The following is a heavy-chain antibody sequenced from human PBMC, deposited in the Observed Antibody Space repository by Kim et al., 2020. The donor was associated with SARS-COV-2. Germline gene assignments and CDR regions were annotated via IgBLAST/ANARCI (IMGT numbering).Heavy chain of an antibody. D-gene: IGHD3-10*01. Sequence: KGRFTISRDNAKNSLYLQMNSLRAEDTAVYYCARTSWHLPPYYYYYGMDVWGQGTTVTVSS. V-gene: IGHV3-11*01. J-gene: IGHJ6*02. CDR3: ARTSWHLPPYYYYYGMDV.